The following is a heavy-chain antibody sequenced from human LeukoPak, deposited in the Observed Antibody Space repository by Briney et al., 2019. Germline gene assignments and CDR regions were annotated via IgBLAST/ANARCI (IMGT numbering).Heavy chain of an antibody. CDR3: AKQGAVRQDYYMDV. V-gene: IGHV1-69*06. CDR2: IIPIFGTP. D-gene: IGHD3-16*01. CDR1: GGSFSSYA. Sequence: SVDVSCKASGGSFSSYAITWVRQAPGQGLEWMGRIIPIFGTPTYAQKFQGRVTITADMGSSTAYLELTSLTSEDTARYFCAKQGAVRQDYYMDVWGSGTTVTVSS. J-gene: IGHJ6*03.